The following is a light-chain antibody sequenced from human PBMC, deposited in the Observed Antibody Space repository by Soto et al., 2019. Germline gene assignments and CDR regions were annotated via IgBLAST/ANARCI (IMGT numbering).Light chain of an antibody. CDR3: HQYNSYSWT. V-gene: IGKV1-5*01. J-gene: IGKJ1*01. Sequence: DIPMTQSPSTLSASVGDRVTITCRASQSISSWLAWYQQKPGKAPQLLIYDASNLESGVPSRFSGSGSGTEFTLTISSLQPDDSATYYCHQYNSYSWTFGQGTKVEIK. CDR2: DAS. CDR1: QSISSW.